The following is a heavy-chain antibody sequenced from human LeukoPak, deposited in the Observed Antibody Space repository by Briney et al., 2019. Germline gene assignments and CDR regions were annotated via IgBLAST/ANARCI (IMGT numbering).Heavy chain of an antibody. Sequence: GGSLRLSCAASGFTFRSYWMSWVRQAPGKGLEWMANIKQDGSEKYYVDSLKGRFTISRDNAKNSLYLQMNSLRVEDTAVYYCARPRGSSWYFDYWGQGTLVTVSS. CDR3: ARPRGSSWYFDY. CDR1: GFTFRSYW. D-gene: IGHD6-13*01. J-gene: IGHJ4*02. CDR2: IKQDGSEK. V-gene: IGHV3-7*04.